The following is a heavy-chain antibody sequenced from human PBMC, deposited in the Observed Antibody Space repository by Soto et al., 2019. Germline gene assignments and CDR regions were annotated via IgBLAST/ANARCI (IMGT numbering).Heavy chain of an antibody. CDR3: ATHAGSYYDSSDYYGLYYNMDV. J-gene: IGHJ6*02. D-gene: IGHD3-22*01. Sequence: ASVKVSCKASGYSFTGYYMHWVRQAPGQGLEWMGWINPNSGGTNYAQKFQGRVTMTRDTSISTAYMELSRLTSDDTAVYYCATHAGSYYDSSDYYGLYYNMDVWGQGTTVT. CDR2: INPNSGGT. V-gene: IGHV1-2*02. CDR1: GYSFTGYY.